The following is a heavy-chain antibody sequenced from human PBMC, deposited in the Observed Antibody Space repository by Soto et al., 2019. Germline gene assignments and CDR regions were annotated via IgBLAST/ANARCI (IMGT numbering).Heavy chain of an antibody. CDR1: GYRFTSYW. J-gene: IGHJ5*02. V-gene: IGHV5-10-1*01. CDR2: IDPSDSYT. D-gene: IGHD3-3*01. CDR3: ARPRNDVGSGSTNWFYP. Sequence: PGGSLKISCKGSGYRFTSYWISWVRQMPGKGLEWMGRIDPSDSYTNYSPSFQGHVTISADKSISTAYLQWSSLKASDTAMYYCARPRNDVGSGSTNWFYPCGQGTLVTLAS.